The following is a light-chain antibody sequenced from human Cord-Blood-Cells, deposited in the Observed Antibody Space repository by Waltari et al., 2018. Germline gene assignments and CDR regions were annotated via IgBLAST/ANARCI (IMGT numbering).Light chain of an antibody. CDR3: QSADSSGTWV. Sequence: SYELTQPPSVSVSPGQTARITCSGDALPNQYAYWYQQKPGQAPVLVIYKDSARPSGIPERFSGSSSGTTVSLTISGVQAEDEADYYCQSADSSGTWVFGGGTKLTVL. CDR2: KDS. V-gene: IGLV3-25*03. J-gene: IGLJ3*02. CDR1: ALPNQY.